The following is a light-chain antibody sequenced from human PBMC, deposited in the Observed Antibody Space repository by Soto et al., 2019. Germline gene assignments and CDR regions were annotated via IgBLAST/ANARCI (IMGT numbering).Light chain of an antibody. CDR1: QSVSSN. Sequence: EIVMTQSPATLSVSPGERATLSCRASQSVSSNLAWYQQKPGQAPRLLIYGASTRATGIPARFSGSGSGTEFTLTISSLQSEDFAVYYCHQYNSWARTFGQGTKVPIK. V-gene: IGKV3-15*01. J-gene: IGKJ1*01. CDR3: HQYNSWART. CDR2: GAS.